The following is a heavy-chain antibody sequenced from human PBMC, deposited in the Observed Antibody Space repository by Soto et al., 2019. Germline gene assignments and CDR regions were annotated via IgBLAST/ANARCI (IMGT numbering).Heavy chain of an antibody. V-gene: IGHV5-51*01. CDR2: IYPGDSDT. CDR3: ARGVPAASDLYYYYYMDV. J-gene: IGHJ6*03. CDR1: GYSFTSYW. D-gene: IGHD2-2*01. Sequence: PGESLNVSCKGSGYSFTSYWIGWVRQMPGKGLEWMGIIYPGDSDTRYSPSFQGQVTISADKSISTAYLQWSSLKASDTAMYYCARGVPAASDLYYYYYMDVWGKGNTVTVSS.